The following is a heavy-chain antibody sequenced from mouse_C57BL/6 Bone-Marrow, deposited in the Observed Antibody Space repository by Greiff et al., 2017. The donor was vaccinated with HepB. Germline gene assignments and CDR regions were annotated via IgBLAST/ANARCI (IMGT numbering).Heavy chain of an antibody. D-gene: IGHD3-2*02. CDR1: GFSLTSYG. V-gene: IGHV2-6-1*01. CDR2: IWSDGST. J-gene: IGHJ3*01. Sequence: VKLMESGPGLVAPSQSLSITCTVSGFSLTSYGVHWVRQPPGKGLEWLVVIWSDGSTTYNSALKSRLSISKDNSKSQVFLKMNSLQTDDTAMYYCARHHSSGYGGFAYWGQGTLVTVSA. CDR3: ARHHSSGYGGFAY.